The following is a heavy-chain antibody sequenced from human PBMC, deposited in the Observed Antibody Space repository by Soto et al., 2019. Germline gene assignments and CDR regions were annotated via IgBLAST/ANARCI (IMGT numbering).Heavy chain of an antibody. CDR2: INPSCGSA. D-gene: IGHD2-2*01. CDR3: ARDYLSSKLSLSYFDF. J-gene: IGHJ4*02. V-gene: IGHV1-46*01. Sequence: QVQLVQSGAEVTRPGASVKVSCKASGYSFISHYIHWVRQAPGQGLEWMGFINPSCGSATVAQKFQGRVTMTRDTSTSTVYMELTILRSEDAAVYYCARDYLSSKLSLSYFDFWGQGTLVTVSS. CDR1: GYSFISHY.